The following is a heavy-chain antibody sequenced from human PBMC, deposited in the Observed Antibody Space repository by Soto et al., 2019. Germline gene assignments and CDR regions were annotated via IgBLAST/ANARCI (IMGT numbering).Heavy chain of an antibody. CDR2: IYYSGST. V-gene: IGHV4-39*01. D-gene: IGHD6-6*01. CDR3: ARRQLALFDY. CDR1: GGSISSSSYY. J-gene: IGHJ4*02. Sequence: PSETLSLTCTVSGGSISSSSYYWGWIRQPPGKGLEWIGSIYYSGSTYYNPSLKSRVTISVDTSKNQFSLKLSSVTAADTAVYYCARRQLALFDYWGQGTLVTVSS.